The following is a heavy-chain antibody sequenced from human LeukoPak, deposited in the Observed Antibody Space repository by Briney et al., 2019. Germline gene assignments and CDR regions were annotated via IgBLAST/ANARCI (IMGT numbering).Heavy chain of an antibody. CDR1: GGTFSSYA. CDR2: IIPIFGTA. D-gene: IGHD3-3*01. V-gene: IGHV1-69*13. CDR3: ARSVDARFLEWLYWFDP. Sequence: SVKVSCKASGGTFSSYAISWVRQAPGQGLEWMGGIIPIFGTANYAQKFQGRVTITADESTSTAYMELSSLRSEDTAVYYCARSVDARFLEWLYWFDPWGQGTLVTVSS. J-gene: IGHJ5*02.